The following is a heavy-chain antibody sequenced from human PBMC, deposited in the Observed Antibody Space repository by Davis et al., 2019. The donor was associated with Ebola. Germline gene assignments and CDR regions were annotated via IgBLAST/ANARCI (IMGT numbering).Heavy chain of an antibody. CDR2: INHSGST. CDR3: ARGVRYYYGSGRPYYYYGMDV. CDR1: GGSISSSSYY. Sequence: MPSETLSLTCTVSGGSISSSSYYWSWIRQPPGKGLEWIGEINHSGSTNYNPSLKSRVTISVDTSKNQFSLKLSSVTAADTAVYYCARGVRYYYGSGRPYYYYGMDVWGQGTTVTVSS. V-gene: IGHV4-39*07. D-gene: IGHD3-10*01. J-gene: IGHJ6*02.